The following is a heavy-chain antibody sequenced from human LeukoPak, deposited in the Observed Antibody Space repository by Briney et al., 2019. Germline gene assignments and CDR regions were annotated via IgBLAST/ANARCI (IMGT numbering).Heavy chain of an antibody. CDR2: IYPGDSDT. J-gene: IGHJ3*02. Sequence: TGESLKISCKGSGYGFTSYWIGWVRQMPGKGLEWMGIIYPGDSDTRYSPSFQGQVTISADKSISTAYLQWSSLKASDTAMYYCARRTSPHSKDGYNPRAFDIWGQGTMVTVSS. CDR1: GYGFTSYW. D-gene: IGHD5-24*01. CDR3: ARRTSPHSKDGYNPRAFDI. V-gene: IGHV5-51*01.